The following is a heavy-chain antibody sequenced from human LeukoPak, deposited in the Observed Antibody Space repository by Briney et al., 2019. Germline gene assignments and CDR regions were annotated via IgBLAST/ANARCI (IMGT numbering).Heavy chain of an antibody. J-gene: IGHJ5*02. CDR3: ARHRAAYCGGDCFSGWFDP. V-gene: IGHV4-4*09. CDR2: IYTSGST. Sequence: PSGTLSLTCTVSGCSISSYYWNWIRQPPGKGLEWIGYIYTSGSTNYNPSLKSRVTISVVSTKNQLSLELSSVTAADTAVYYCARHRAAYCGGDCFSGWFDPWGQGTLVTVSS. CDR1: GCSISSYY. D-gene: IGHD2-21*02.